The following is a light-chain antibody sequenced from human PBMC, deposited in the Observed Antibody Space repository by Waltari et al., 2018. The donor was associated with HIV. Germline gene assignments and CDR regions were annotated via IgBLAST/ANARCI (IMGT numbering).Light chain of an antibody. CDR2: RNN. Sequence: QSVLTQPPSASGTPGQRVTISCSGSSSNIGSNYVYWYQQLPGTAPKLLIYRNNQRPSGFPDRFSGSKSGTSASLSISGLRSEDEADYYCAAWDDSLSGPDVFGTGTKVTVL. CDR1: SSNIGSNY. J-gene: IGLJ1*01. CDR3: AAWDDSLSGPDV. V-gene: IGLV1-47*01.